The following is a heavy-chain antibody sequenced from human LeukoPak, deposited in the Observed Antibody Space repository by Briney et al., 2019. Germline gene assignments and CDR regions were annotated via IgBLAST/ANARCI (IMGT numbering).Heavy chain of an antibody. D-gene: IGHD3-9*01. CDR3: ARREHYDILTGYVY. J-gene: IGHJ4*02. CDR1: GFTFTGYA. CDR2: ISSDGSNK. Sequence: TGGSLRLSCAASGFTFTGYAMLWVRQAPGKGLEWVAVISSDGSNKYYADSVRGRFTISRVNSKNTVDLQMSSLRSEDTAVYYCARREHYDILTGYVYWGQGTLVTVSS. V-gene: IGHV3-30*04.